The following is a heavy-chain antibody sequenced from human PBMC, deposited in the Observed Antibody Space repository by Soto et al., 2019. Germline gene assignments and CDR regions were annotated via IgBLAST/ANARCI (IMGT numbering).Heavy chain of an antibody. J-gene: IGHJ4*02. V-gene: IGHV4-39*01. CDR2: IYYSGST. D-gene: IGHD2-21*02. Sequence: SETLCLTCTVTGDSISSRSYYWGWIRQPPGKGLEWIGSIYYSGSTYNNPSLRSRVSMSIDTSKDQFSLKLKSVTAADTALYYCARHVRTATLCDYWGQGTLVTVSS. CDR3: ARHVRTATLCDY. CDR1: GDSISSRSYY.